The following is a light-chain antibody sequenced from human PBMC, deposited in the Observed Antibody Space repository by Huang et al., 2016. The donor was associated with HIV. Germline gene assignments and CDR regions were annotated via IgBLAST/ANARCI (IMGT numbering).Light chain of an antibody. J-gene: IGKJ2*01. CDR3: QQSHTLPHT. Sequence: DVELTQSPSSLSASVGDRITITCRASHNIINFLNWYQQIPGEAPRLLIYAASKLHSGGPSRFTGSGSGTDFALTISSLRPEDFVTYYCQQSHTLPHTFGQGTKLEI. V-gene: IGKV1-39*01. CDR2: AAS. CDR1: HNIINF.